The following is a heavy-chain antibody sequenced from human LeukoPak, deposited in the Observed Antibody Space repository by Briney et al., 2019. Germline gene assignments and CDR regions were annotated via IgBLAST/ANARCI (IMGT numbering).Heavy chain of an antibody. J-gene: IGHJ3*02. CDR3: ARESKVGDIYSLLWFGELQETDAFDI. CDR2: ISSSGSTI. CDR1: GFTFSSYE. V-gene: IGHV3-48*03. Sequence: PGGSLRLSCAASGFTFSSYEMNWVRQAPGKGLEWVSYISSSGSTIYYADSVKGRFTISRDNAKNSLYLQMNSLRAEDTAVYYCARESKVGDIYSLLWFGELQETDAFDIWGQGTMVTVSS. D-gene: IGHD3-10*01.